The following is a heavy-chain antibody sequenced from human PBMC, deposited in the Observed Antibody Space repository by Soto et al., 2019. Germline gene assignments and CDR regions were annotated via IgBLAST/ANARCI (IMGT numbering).Heavy chain of an antibody. D-gene: IGHD4-17*01. CDR2: ISAYNGNT. Sequence: ASVKVSCKASGYTFTSYGISWVRQAPGQGLERMGWISAYNGNTNYAQKLQGRVTMTTDTSTSTAYMELRSLRSDDTAVYYCARDLHMTTVTTPDAFDIWGKGTMVTVSS. CDR3: ARDLHMTTVTTPDAFDI. J-gene: IGHJ3*02. V-gene: IGHV1-18*01. CDR1: GYTFTSYG.